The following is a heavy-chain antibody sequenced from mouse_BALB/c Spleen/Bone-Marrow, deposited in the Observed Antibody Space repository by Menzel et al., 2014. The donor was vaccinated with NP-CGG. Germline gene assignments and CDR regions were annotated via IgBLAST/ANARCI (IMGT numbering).Heavy chain of an antibody. Sequence: EVQRVESGGGLGQPKGSLKVSCAASGFTFNTYAMNWVRPAPGKGLEWVARIRSKSHNYATFYADSVRDRFTISRDDPQNMLYLQMNNLKTEDTAMYYCVRDWDFDYWGQGTTLTVSS. J-gene: IGHJ2*01. D-gene: IGHD4-1*01. V-gene: IGHV10-1*02. CDR3: VRDWDFDY. CDR2: IRSKSHNYAT. CDR1: GFTFNTYA.